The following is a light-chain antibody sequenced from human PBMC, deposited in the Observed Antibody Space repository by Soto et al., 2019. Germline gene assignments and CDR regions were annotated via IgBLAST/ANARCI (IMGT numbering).Light chain of an antibody. CDR1: QNIINY. CDR3: QQSYSTPIT. Sequence: DIQMTQYPSSLSASVGDRFTITCRASQNIINYLNWYQQKPGEAPKLLMYAAFSLQSGAPSRFSGSGSGTDFTPTISSLQPEDFATYYCQQSYSTPITFGQGTRLAIK. J-gene: IGKJ5*01. V-gene: IGKV1-39*01. CDR2: AAF.